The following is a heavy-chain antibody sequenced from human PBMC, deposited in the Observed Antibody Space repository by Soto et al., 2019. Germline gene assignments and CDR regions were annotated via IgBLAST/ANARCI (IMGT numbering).Heavy chain of an antibody. CDR1: GFTFDDYT. J-gene: IGHJ6*02. CDR2: ISWDGGST. D-gene: IGHD3-10*01. CDR3: AKECFGSADAPYYYYYGMDG. Sequence: PGGSLRLSCAASGFTFDDYTMHWVRQAPGKGLEWVSLISWDGGSTYYADSVKGRFTISRDNSKNSLYLQMNSLRTEDTALYYCAKECFGSADAPYYYYYGMDGPGQGTTVTVSS. V-gene: IGHV3-43*01.